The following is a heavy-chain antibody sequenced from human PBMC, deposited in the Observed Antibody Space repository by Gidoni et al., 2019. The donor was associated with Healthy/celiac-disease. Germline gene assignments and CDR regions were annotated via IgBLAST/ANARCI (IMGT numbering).Heavy chain of an antibody. V-gene: IGHV5-10-1*01. Sequence: EVQLVQSGAEVKKPGESLRISCKGSGYSFTSYWISWVRQMPGKGLEWMGRIDPSDSYTNYSPSFQGHVTISADKSISTAYLQWSSLKASDTAMYYCARSERGYSYGLRWPPDYWGQGTLVTVSS. D-gene: IGHD5-18*01. J-gene: IGHJ4*02. CDR3: ARSERGYSYGLRWPPDY. CDR2: IDPSDSYT. CDR1: GYSFTSYW.